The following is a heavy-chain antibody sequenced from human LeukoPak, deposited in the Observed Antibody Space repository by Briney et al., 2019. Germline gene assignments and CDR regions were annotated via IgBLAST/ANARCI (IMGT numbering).Heavy chain of an antibody. CDR1: GDSVSSHY. J-gene: IGHJ4*02. D-gene: IGHD1-14*01. Sequence: SEPLSLTSTVSGDSVSSHYWGWIRQPPGKGQEWIAYVYYTGTSNYNPPLKSRVTISIDTSKNQFSLKLISVTVADTAVYYCARYRNHVDYFDSCGQGTLVTVSA. CDR3: ARYRNHVDYFDS. CDR2: VYYTGTS. V-gene: IGHV4-59*02.